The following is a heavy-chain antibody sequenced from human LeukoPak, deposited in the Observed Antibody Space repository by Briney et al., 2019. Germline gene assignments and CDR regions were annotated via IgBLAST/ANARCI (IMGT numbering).Heavy chain of an antibody. J-gene: IGHJ5*02. CDR3: ARRGSSGHYGGWFDP. CDR2: IYYGGTT. V-gene: IGHV4-59*08. Sequence: SETLSLTCSVSGGSVSSYYWGWIRQPPGKGLEWIGYIYYGGTTYYNPSLMSRVTISVDTSSNHVSLRLTSVTATDTAVYFCARRGSSGHYGGWFDPWGPGTLVTVSS. D-gene: IGHD6-19*01. CDR1: GGSVSSYY.